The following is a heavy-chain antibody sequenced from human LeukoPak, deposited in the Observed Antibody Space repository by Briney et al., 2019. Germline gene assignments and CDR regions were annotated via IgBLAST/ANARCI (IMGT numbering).Heavy chain of an antibody. D-gene: IGHD3-22*01. J-gene: IGHJ4*02. CDR3: ARGDSAYYYDSSGYGY. V-gene: IGHV4-30-4*08. CDR1: GGSISSGDYY. Sequence: PSETLSLTCTVSGGSISSGDYYWSWIRQPPGKGLEWIGYIYYSGSTYYHPSLKSRVTISVDTSKNQFSLKLSSVTAADTAVYYCARGDSAYYYDSSGYGYWGQGTLVTVSS. CDR2: IYYSGST.